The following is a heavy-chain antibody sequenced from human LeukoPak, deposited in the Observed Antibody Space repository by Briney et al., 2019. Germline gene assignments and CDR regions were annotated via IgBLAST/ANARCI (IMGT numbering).Heavy chain of an antibody. CDR1: GFTFSNAW. J-gene: IGHJ4*02. CDR3: TARKKYYDFWSGYTLFDY. Sequence: GGSLRLSCAASGFTFSNAWMSWVRQAPGKGLEWVGRIKSKTDGGTTDYAAPVKGRFIISRDDSKNTLYLQMNSLKTEDTAVYYCTARKKYYDFWSGYTLFDYWGQGTLVTVSS. CDR2: IKSKTDGGTT. D-gene: IGHD3-3*01. V-gene: IGHV3-15*01.